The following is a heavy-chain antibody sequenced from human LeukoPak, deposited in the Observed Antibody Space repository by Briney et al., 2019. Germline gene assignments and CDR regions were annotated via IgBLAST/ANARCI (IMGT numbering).Heavy chain of an antibody. CDR3: ARYVVVPAAILTSPYYLDY. J-gene: IGHJ4*02. D-gene: IGHD2-2*01. CDR1: GGSFSGYY. Sequence: SETLSLTCAVYGGSFSGYYWSWIRQPPGKGLEWIGEINHSGSTNYNPSLKSRVTISVDTSKNQFSLKLSSVTAADTAVYYCARYVVVPAAILTSPYYLDYWGQGTLVTVSS. V-gene: IGHV4-34*01. CDR2: INHSGST.